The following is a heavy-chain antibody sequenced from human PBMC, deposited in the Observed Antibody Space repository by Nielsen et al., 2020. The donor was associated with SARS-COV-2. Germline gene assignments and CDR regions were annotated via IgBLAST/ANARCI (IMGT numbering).Heavy chain of an antibody. CDR2: INAGSGDT. J-gene: IGHJ6*02. D-gene: IGHD3-3*01. V-gene: IGHV1-3*01. CDR3: ARDALDPFGVVTYYYGMDV. Sequence: ASVKVSCKASGYTFTSYAMHWVRQAPGQRLEWMGWINAGSGDTKYSQIFQGRVTITRDTSASTAYMELSSLRSEDTAVYYCARDALDPFGVVTYYYGMDVWGQGTTVTVSS. CDR1: GYTFTSYA.